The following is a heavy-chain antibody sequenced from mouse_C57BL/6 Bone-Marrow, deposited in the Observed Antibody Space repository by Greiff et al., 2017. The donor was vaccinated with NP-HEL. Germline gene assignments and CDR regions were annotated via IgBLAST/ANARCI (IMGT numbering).Heavy chain of an antibody. J-gene: IGHJ1*03. CDR1: GFSITSDY. V-gene: IGHV3-8*01. D-gene: IGHD2-5*01. Sequence: EVQLQQSGPGLAKPSQTLSLTCSVTGFSITSDYWNWIRKFPGNKLEYMGYISYSGSTYYNPSLKSRISITRDTSKNQYYLQLNSVTTEDTATYYCAGRTAYYSNYDWYFDVWGTGTTVTVSS. CDR3: AGRTAYYSNYDWYFDV. CDR2: ISYSGST.